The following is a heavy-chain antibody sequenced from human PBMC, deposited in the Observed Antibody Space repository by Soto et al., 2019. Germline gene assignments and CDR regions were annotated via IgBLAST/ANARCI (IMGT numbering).Heavy chain of an antibody. J-gene: IGHJ5*01. CDR3: VRLIGTSWLDF. Sequence: PSQTLSLTCAISGDSVSSSSVTWNWIRQSPSRGLEWLGRTYYRSKWYNDYAESVKSRITINPDTSKNQFSLHLNSVTPEDTAVYYCVRLIGTSWLDFWGQGPLVTVAS. CDR1: GDSVSSSSVT. V-gene: IGHV6-1*01. D-gene: IGHD2-8*01. CDR2: TYYRSKWYN.